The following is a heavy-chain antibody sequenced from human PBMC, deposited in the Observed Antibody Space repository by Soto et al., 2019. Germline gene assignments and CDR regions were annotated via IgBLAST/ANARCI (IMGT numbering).Heavy chain of an antibody. J-gene: IGHJ6*02. V-gene: IGHV3-30-3*01. CDR3: ARDPDTWTTAVMDV. CDR2: ISYDASNK. Sequence: PGGSLRLSCAASGFTFRTYAMHWVRRAPGKGLDWVAVISYDASNKDYADSVRGRFTISRDNSKNTLYLQMNSLTAEDTALYYCARDPDTWTTAVMDVWGQGTTVTVSS. CDR1: GFTFRTYA. D-gene: IGHD4-17*01.